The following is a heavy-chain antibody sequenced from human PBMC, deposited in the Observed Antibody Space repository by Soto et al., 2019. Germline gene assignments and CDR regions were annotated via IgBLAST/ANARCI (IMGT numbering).Heavy chain of an antibody. CDR1: GFTFSSYW. D-gene: IGHD3-3*01. Sequence: VQLVESGGGLVQPGGSLRLSCAASGFTFSSYWMQWVRQTPGKGLVWVARITNDGKSAYYADSVKGRFTISRDNAKNTLYLQMNGLRDDETSVFYCARDIWGGPDGWGKGTTVIVTS. V-gene: IGHV3-74*01. CDR2: ITNDGKSA. J-gene: IGHJ6*04. CDR3: ARDIWGGPDG.